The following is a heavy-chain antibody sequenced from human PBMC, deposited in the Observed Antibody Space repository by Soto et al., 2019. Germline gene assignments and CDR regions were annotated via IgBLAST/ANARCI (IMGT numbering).Heavy chain of an antibody. J-gene: IGHJ3*02. CDR3: VRILEWLGAFDI. D-gene: IGHD3-3*01. Sequence: PGGSLRLSCEASGFTFSSNGMNWVRQAPGKGLEWVSSISISSSNIYYADSVKGRFTISRDNAKNSLYLQMNSLRAEDTAVYYCVRILEWLGAFDIWGQGTMVTVSS. CDR2: ISISSSNI. V-gene: IGHV3-21*01. CDR1: GFTFSSNG.